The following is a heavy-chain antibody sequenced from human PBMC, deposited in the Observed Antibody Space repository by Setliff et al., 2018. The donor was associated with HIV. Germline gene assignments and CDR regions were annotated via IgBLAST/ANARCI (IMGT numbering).Heavy chain of an antibody. D-gene: IGHD6-19*01. Sequence: LTCSASGFTFSSYGMHWVRQAPGKGLEWVAAISENGGSTYYSDSMEGLFTSSRDNSKNTLYLQLSGPRAADTAVYYCASIYTAGTELLTDYWGQGTLVTVSS. CDR3: ASIYTAGTELLTDY. V-gene: IGHV3-23*01. J-gene: IGHJ4*01. CDR2: ISENGGST. CDR1: GFTFSSYG.